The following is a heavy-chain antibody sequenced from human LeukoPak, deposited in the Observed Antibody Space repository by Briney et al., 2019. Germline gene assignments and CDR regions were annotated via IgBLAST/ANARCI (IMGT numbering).Heavy chain of an antibody. CDR3: ARGRVGALLHALDI. CDR1: GFTFSSYG. V-gene: IGHV3-48*01. Sequence: GRSLRLSCAASGFTFSSYGMHWVRQAPGKGLEWVSAIRTSSSATYYANSVKGRFATSRDDSRSTAFLQMNSVRAEGTAVYYCARGRVGALLHALDIWGQGTLVAVSS. CDR2: IRTSSSAT. J-gene: IGHJ3*02. D-gene: IGHD1-26*01.